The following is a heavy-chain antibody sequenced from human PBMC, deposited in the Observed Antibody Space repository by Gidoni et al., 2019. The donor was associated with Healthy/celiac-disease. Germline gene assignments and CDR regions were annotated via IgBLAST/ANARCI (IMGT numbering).Heavy chain of an antibody. D-gene: IGHD1-26*01. J-gene: IGHJ6*02. CDR2: IIPIFGTA. CDR3: ARDRWELLRGDYYYYYGMDV. V-gene: IGHV1-69*06. Sequence: QVQLVQSGAEVKKPGSSVNVSCQASGGTFSSYAISWVRQAPGQGLEWMGGIIPIFGTANYAQKFQGRVTITADKSTSTAYMELSSLRSEDTAVYYCARDRWELLRGDYYYYYGMDVWGQGTTVTVSS. CDR1: GGTFSSYA.